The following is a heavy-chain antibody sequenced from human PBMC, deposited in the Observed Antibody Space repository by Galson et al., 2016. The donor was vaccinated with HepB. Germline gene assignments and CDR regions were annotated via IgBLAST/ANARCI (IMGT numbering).Heavy chain of an antibody. CDR1: GFTFSGYG. J-gene: IGHJ6*02. Sequence: SLRLSCAATGFTFSGYGMHWVRQAPGKGLEWVAVISHDSSKKYYADSVRGRFTISRDNSRNTQDLQMNSLTVEDTAVYYCAKDGRLWEAIHAPYFGIDVWGQGTTVTVSS. CDR3: AKDGRLWEAIHAPYFGIDV. V-gene: IGHV3-30*18. D-gene: IGHD2-21*01. CDR2: ISHDSSKK.